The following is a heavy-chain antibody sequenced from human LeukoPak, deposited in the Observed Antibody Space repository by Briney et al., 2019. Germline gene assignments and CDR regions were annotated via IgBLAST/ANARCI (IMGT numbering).Heavy chain of an antibody. D-gene: IGHD6-13*01. CDR2: ISYDGSNK. CDR3: AKDMVMYSSSWFFDY. Sequence: GGSLRLSCAASGFTFSSYGMHWVRQAPGKGLEWVAVISYDGSNKYYADSVKGRFTISRDNSKNTLYRQMNSLRAEDTAVYYCAKDMVMYSSSWFFDYWGQGTLVTVSS. V-gene: IGHV3-30*18. CDR1: GFTFSSYG. J-gene: IGHJ4*02.